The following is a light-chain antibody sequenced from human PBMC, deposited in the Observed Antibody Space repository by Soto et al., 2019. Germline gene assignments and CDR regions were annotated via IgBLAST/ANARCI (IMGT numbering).Light chain of an antibody. CDR2: DAS. Sequence: DIQRTQSPASLSRSLEDRVTITCRARQSISSWLAWYRQKPGKAPKLLIYDASILESGVPSRFRGGGSGTEFALTISSLQPDDFATYCCEQYNSYRTFGQGTKVDIK. V-gene: IGKV1-5*01. CDR3: EQYNSYRT. CDR1: QSISSW. J-gene: IGKJ1*01.